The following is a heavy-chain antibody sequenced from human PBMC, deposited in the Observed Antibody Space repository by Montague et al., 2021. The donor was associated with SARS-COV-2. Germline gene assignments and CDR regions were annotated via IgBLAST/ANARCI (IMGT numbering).Heavy chain of an antibody. D-gene: IGHD3-9*01. V-gene: IGHV4-61*09. CDR3: ARHRADTLTGFDY. Sequence: TLSLTCTVSGGPISGGSYYWSWIRQPAGKGLEWLGQVNTSGRTKYNPSLKSRVTISVDTSKNQFSLELSSVTAADTGVFNCARHRADTLTGFDYWGQRTLVTVSS. CDR1: GGPISGGSYY. J-gene: IGHJ4*02. CDR2: VNTSGRT.